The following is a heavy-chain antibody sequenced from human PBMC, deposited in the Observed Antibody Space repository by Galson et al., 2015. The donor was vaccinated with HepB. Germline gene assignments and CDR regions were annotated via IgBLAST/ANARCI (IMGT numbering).Heavy chain of an antibody. Sequence: QSGAEVKKPGESLKISCKGSGYSFTSYWIGWVGQMPGKGLEWKGRIDPSDPYTNYSPSFQGPVTISVDRSISTAYLQWRSLKASDTAIYYCARRSGYHDFWGQGTLVTVSS. V-gene: IGHV5-10-1*01. CDR1: GYSFTSYW. CDR3: ARRSGYHDF. D-gene: IGHD3-22*01. CDR2: IDPSDPYT. J-gene: IGHJ4*02.